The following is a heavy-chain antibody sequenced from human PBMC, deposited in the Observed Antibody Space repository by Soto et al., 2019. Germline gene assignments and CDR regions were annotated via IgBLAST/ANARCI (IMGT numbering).Heavy chain of an antibody. CDR2: ISGSGGST. J-gene: IGHJ3*02. V-gene: IGHV3-23*01. Sequence: PGGSLRLSCAASGFTFSSYAMSWVRQAPGKGLEWVSAISGSGGSTYYADSVKGRFTISRDNSKNTLYLQMNSLRAEDTAVYYCAKDGTQYYYGSGSLADIWGQGTMVTLSS. CDR3: AKDGTQYYYGSGSLADI. CDR1: GFTFSSYA. D-gene: IGHD3-10*01.